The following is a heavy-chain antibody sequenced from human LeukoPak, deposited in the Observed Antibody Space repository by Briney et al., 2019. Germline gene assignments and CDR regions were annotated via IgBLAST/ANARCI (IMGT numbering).Heavy chain of an antibody. D-gene: IGHD1-7*01. CDR3: ARGSWNYAFDI. Sequence: GGSLRLSCAASEFTFGSYTLNWVRQAPGQGLQWVSSISSSSSSIYYADSVKGRFTISRDNAKNSLYLQMNSLGAGDTAVYYCARGSWNYAFDIWGQGTMVTVSS. J-gene: IGHJ3*02. V-gene: IGHV3-21*01. CDR1: EFTFGSYT. CDR2: ISSSSSSI.